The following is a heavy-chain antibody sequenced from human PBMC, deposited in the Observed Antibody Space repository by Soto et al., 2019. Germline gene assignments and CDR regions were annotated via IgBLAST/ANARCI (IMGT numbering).Heavy chain of an antibody. V-gene: IGHV6-1*01. D-gene: IGHD3-10*01. CDR1: GDSVSSNSAA. CDR3: ARRAGIAGRFDY. J-gene: IGHJ4*02. CDR2: TYYRSKWYN. Sequence: SQTLSLTCAISGDSVSSNSAAWHWIRQSPSRGLEWLGRTYYRSKWYNDCAPSVESRITINPDTSKNQFSLQLNSVTPEDTAVYYCARRAGIAGRFDYWGQGTLVTVSS.